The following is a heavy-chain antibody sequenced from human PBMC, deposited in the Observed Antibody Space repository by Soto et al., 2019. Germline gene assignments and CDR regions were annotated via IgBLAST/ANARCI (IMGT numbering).Heavy chain of an antibody. CDR1: GFTFSSYS. CDR2: ISRGSDYI. J-gene: IGHJ3*01. Sequence: EVQLVESGGGLVKPGGSLRLSCAASGFTFSSYSMNWVRQAPGKGLEWVSSISRGSDYICYADTVKGRFTISRDNAKNSLFLQMNSLTAEDTAVYYWARSPVGDAFNVWGQGTVVTVSS. CDR3: ARSPVGDAFNV. V-gene: IGHV3-21*01.